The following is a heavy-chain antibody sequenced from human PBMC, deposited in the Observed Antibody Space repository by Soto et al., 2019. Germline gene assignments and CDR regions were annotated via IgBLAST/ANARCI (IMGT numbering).Heavy chain of an antibody. Sequence: QVQLVQSGAEVKKPGASVKVSCKASGYTFNSYAISWVRQAPGQGLEWMGWISAYNGNTNYAQMLQGRVTMTTDTATSTAYMELRSLRSDDTAVYYCERDLAAGTCDYWGQGTLVTVSS. CDR1: GYTFNSYA. J-gene: IGHJ4*02. D-gene: IGHD6-13*01. CDR3: ERDLAAGTCDY. CDR2: ISAYNGNT. V-gene: IGHV1-18*01.